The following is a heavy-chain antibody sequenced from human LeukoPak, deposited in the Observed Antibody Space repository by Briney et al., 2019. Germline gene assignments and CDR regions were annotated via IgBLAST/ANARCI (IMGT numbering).Heavy chain of an antibody. V-gene: IGHV1-2*02. CDR1: GYTFTGYY. Sequence: ASVKVSCKASGYTFTGYYMHWVRQAPGQGLEWIGWINPNSGGTNYAQKFQGRVTMTRDTSISTAYMELSRLRSDDTAVYYCARVPGGYYGSGSYYHYWGQGTLVTVSS. D-gene: IGHD3-10*01. J-gene: IGHJ4*02. CDR3: ARVPGGYYGSGSYYHY. CDR2: INPNSGGT.